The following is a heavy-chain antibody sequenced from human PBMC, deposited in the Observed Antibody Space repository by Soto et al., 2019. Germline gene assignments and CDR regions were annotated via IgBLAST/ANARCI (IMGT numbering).Heavy chain of an antibody. V-gene: IGHV4-30-2*01. CDR3: ARGMTTVTTLDY. D-gene: IGHD4-4*01. CDR1: GGSISSGGYS. CDR2: IYHSGST. Sequence: QRQLQESGSGLVKPSQPLSPTCAVSGGSISSGGYSWSWIRQPPGKGLEWIGYIYHSGSTYYNPPLKRRVTISVDRSKNQFSLKLSSVTAADTAVYYCARGMTTVTTLDYWGQGTLVTGSS. J-gene: IGHJ4*02.